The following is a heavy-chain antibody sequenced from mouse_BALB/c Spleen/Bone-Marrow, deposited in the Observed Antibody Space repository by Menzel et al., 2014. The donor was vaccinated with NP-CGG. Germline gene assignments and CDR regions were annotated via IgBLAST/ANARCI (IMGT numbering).Heavy chain of an antibody. CDR3: ARDPRTGTGAMDY. CDR2: IWAGGST. D-gene: IGHD4-1*01. CDR1: GFSLTSYG. Sequence: QVQLQQPGPGLAAPSQSLSITCTVSGFSLTSYGVNWVRQPPGKGLEWLGVIWAGGSTNYNLALMSRLSISKDNSKSQVFLKMNSLQTDDTAMYYCARDPRTGTGAMDYWGQGTSVTVSS. J-gene: IGHJ4*01. V-gene: IGHV2-9*02.